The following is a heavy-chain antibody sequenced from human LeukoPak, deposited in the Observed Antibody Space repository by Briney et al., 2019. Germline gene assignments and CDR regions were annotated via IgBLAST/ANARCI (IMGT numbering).Heavy chain of an antibody. CDR2: IYPGDSDT. Sequence: GESLKISCKGSGYSFTNYWIVWVRQMPGKGLEWMAIIYPGDSDTRYSPSFQGQVTISADKSISTAYLQRSSLKASDTATYYCARRGSSSSLVYFDYWGQGTLVTVSS. CDR1: GYSFTNYW. CDR3: ARRGSSSSLVYFDY. J-gene: IGHJ4*02. D-gene: IGHD6-6*01. V-gene: IGHV5-51*01.